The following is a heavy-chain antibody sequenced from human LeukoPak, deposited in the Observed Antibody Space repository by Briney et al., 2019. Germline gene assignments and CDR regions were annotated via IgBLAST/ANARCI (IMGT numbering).Heavy chain of an antibody. J-gene: IGHJ4*02. CDR3: ASQKDTSGEFDY. D-gene: IGHD6-25*01. V-gene: IGHV4-59*08. CDR2: FYHSGIT. Sequence: SETLSLACTVSGGSISSYYWSWIRQPPGKGLEWIGYFYHSGITKYNPSLKSRVTISVDTSKNQFSLKLSSVTAADTAIYYCASQKDTSGEFDYWGQGTQVTVSS. CDR1: GGSISSYY.